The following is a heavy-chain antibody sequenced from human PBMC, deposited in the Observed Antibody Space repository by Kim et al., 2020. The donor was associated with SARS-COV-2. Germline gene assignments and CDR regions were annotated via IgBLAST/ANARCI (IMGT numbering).Heavy chain of an antibody. J-gene: IGHJ4*02. CDR2: EGSST. V-gene: IGHV3-74*01. Sequence: EGSSTPYADSVKGRFTISRGNAKNTLYLQMNSLRGEDTAVYYCAGLDRGYWGQGILVTVSS. CDR3: AGLDRGY. D-gene: IGHD3-10*01.